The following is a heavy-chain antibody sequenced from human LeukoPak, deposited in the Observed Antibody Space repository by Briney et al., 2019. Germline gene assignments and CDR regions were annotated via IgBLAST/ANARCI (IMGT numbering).Heavy chain of an antibody. CDR1: GFTFSSYS. Sequence: GGSLRLSCAASGFTFSSYSMNWVRQAPGKGLEWVSSISSSSSYIYYADSVKGRFTISRDNSKNTLYLQMNSLRAEDTAVYYCARDADAKAYCGGDCYLGYWGQGTLVTVSS. J-gene: IGHJ4*02. D-gene: IGHD2-21*02. CDR3: ARDADAKAYCGGDCYLGY. CDR2: ISSSSSYI. V-gene: IGHV3-21*01.